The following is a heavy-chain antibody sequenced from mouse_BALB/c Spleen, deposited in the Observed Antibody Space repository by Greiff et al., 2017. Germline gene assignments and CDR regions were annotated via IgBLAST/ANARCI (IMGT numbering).Heavy chain of an antibody. D-gene: IGHD2-14*01. CDR1: GFDFSRYW. V-gene: IGHV4-1*02. Sequence: EVKLVESGGGLVQPGGSLKLSCAASGFDFSRYWMSWVRQAPGKGLEWIGEINPDSSTINYTPSLKDKFIISRDNAKNTLYLQMSKVRSEDTALYYCARRGYDSSYWYFDVWGAGTTVTVSS. CDR2: INPDSSTI. J-gene: IGHJ1*01. CDR3: ARRGYDSSYWYFDV.